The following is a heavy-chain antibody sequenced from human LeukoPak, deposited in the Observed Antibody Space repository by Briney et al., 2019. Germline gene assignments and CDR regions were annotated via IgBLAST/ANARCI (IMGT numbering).Heavy chain of an antibody. Sequence: GGSLRLSCAASGFTFSNYWMSWVRQAPGKGLEWVANIKQDESERYYVDSVKGRFTISRDNAKNTLYLQMNSLRAEDTAVYYCARANILTGYRLYYFDYWGQGTLVTVSS. D-gene: IGHD3-9*01. CDR3: ARANILTGYRLYYFDY. CDR2: IKQDESER. J-gene: IGHJ4*02. V-gene: IGHV3-7*01. CDR1: GFTFSNYW.